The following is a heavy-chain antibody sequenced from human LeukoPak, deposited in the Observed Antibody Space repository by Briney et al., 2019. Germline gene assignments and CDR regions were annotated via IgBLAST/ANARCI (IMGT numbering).Heavy chain of an antibody. D-gene: IGHD6-6*01. CDR3: ATVWYRYSSSSRYYFDY. CDR1: GYTLTELS. J-gene: IGHJ4*02. V-gene: IGHV1-24*01. CDR2: FDPEGGET. Sequence: ASVKVSCKVSGYTLTELSMHWVRQAPGKGLEWMGGFDPEGGETIYAQKFQGRVTMTEDTSTDTAYMELSSLRSEDTAVYYCATVWYRYSSSSRYYFDYWGQGTLVTVSS.